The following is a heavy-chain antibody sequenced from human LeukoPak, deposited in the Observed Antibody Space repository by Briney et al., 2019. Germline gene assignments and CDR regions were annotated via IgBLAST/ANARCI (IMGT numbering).Heavy chain of an antibody. CDR3: ARSGYCTSTSCLNGRGAFDI. J-gene: IGHJ3*02. CDR2: ISSSSSPI. Sequence: GGSLRLSCAASGFTFNTYSMNWVREAPGEGLEWVSYISSSSSPIYYADSVKGRFTISRDNAKKELYLQMKSLRDEDTALYYCARSGYCTSTSCLNGRGAFDIWGQGTTVIVSS. V-gene: IGHV3-48*02. CDR1: GFTFNTYS. D-gene: IGHD2-2*01.